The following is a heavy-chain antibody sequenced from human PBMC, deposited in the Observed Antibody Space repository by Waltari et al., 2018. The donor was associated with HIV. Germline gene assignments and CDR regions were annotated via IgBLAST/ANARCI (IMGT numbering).Heavy chain of an antibody. CDR1: ASSVSRGYY. V-gene: IGHV4-38-2*02. Sequence: QVQLQESGPGLVKPSETLSLTCKVSASSVSRGYYLCWFRQSPGRGLEWIGSIYRSGTTYYNPSFKSRVTILVNMSKNQFSLKLTSVTAADTAVYYCARDQDYYDSSGYTCYALDMWGPGTMVTVSS. CDR2: IYRSGTT. CDR3: ARDQDYYDSSGYTCYALDM. J-gene: IGHJ3*02. D-gene: IGHD3-22*01.